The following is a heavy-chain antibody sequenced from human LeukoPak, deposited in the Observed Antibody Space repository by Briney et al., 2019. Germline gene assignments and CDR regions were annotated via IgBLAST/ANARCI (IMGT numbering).Heavy chain of an antibody. CDR1: GYSFSSYW. CDR2: IYPGDSDT. D-gene: IGHD3-10*01. J-gene: IGHJ5*02. V-gene: IGHV5-51*01. CDR3: ARRMVRGVTHNWFDP. Sequence: GESLKISCKGSGYSFSSYWIGWVRQMPGKGLEWMGIIYPGDSDTRYSPSFQGQVTISADQSISTAYLQWSSLKASDTAMYYCARRMVRGVTHNWFDPWGQGTLVTVSS.